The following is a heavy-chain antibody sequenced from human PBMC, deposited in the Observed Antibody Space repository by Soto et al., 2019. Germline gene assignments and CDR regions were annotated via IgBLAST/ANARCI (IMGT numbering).Heavy chain of an antibody. Sequence: DVQVLESGGGLVQPGGSLRLSCAASGFTFSSCTMSWVRQAPGKGLEWVSAINSGGGGTYYADSVKGRFTISRDNSKNMWFLQMNSLRVEDTAVYYCTNREQAGRPGFDNWGQGTLVTVSS. V-gene: IGHV3-23*01. CDR2: INSGGGGT. J-gene: IGHJ4*02. D-gene: IGHD6-13*01. CDR3: TNREQAGRPGFDN. CDR1: GFTFSSCT.